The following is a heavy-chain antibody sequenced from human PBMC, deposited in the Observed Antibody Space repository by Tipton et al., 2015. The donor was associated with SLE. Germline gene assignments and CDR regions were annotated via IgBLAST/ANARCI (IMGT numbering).Heavy chain of an antibody. V-gene: IGHV4-39*07. CDR2: VHYAGST. J-gene: IGHJ4*02. CDR3: SRRPSTSITPRPPEY. CDR1: GGSISSTYYY. D-gene: IGHD6-6*01. Sequence: LRLSCSVSGGSISSTYYYWDWVRQPPGGGLEWIGSVHYAGSTYYKPSLLSRVTISVDTSKNQFSLKLSSVTAADTAVYYCSRRPSTSITPRPPEYWGQGTLVTVSS.